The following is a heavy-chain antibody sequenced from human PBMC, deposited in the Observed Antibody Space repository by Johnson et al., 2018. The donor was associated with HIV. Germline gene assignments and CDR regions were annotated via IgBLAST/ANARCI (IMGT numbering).Heavy chain of an antibody. CDR3: AKEIALTGERSDAYDI. V-gene: IGHV3-23*04. CDR2: ISGSGGST. D-gene: IGHD7-27*01. CDR1: GFTFSSYA. J-gene: IGHJ3*02. Sequence: VHLVESGGGFVEPGGSLRLSCAASGFTFSSYAMSWVRQAPGKGLEWVSAISGSGGSTYYADSVKGRFTISRDNSKNTLYLQMNSLRAEDTAVYYCAKEIALTGERSDAYDIWGQGTRVAGSS.